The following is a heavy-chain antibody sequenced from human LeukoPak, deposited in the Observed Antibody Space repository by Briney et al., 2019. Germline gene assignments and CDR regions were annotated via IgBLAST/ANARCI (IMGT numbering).Heavy chain of an antibody. V-gene: IGHV6-1*01. CDR3: ARGKWLQLGACYHYYLDV. J-gene: IGHJ6*03. Sequence: SQTLSLTCAISGDSVSSNSAALNWITQSPSRGLEWLGRTYYRSTYDSDYALSLKSRITFNADTSKNQFSLQLNSVTPEDTAVYYCARGKWLQLGACYHYYLDVWGKGTTVTISS. CDR1: GDSVSSNSAA. CDR2: TYYRSTYDS. D-gene: IGHD5-24*01.